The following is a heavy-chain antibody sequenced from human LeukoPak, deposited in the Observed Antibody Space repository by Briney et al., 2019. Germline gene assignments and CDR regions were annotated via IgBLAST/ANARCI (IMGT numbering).Heavy chain of an antibody. J-gene: IGHJ5*02. Sequence: PSETLSLTCTVSGGSISSGSYFWSWIRQSAGRGLEWIGRIDSSGNTNYNPSLKGRVTMSLDTSKNQFSLKLSSVTAADTAVYYCAREALPNGVWRVGWFDPWGQGTLVTVVS. CDR3: AREALPNGVWRVGWFDP. CDR1: GGSISSGSYF. D-gene: IGHD2-8*01. CDR2: IDSSGNT. V-gene: IGHV4-61*02.